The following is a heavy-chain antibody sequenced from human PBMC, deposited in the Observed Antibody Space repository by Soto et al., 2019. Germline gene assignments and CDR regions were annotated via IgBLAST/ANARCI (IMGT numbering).Heavy chain of an antibody. V-gene: IGHV4-34*01. J-gene: IGHJ6*02. CDR1: GGSFSGYY. Sequence: LSETLSLTCAVYGGSFSGYYWSWIRQPPGKGLEWIGEINHSGSTNYNPSLKSRVTISVDTSKNQFSLKLSSVTAADTAVYYCASGSYYDLQYGMDVWGQGSTVRVSS. D-gene: IGHD3-3*01. CDR3: ASGSYYDLQYGMDV. CDR2: INHSGST.